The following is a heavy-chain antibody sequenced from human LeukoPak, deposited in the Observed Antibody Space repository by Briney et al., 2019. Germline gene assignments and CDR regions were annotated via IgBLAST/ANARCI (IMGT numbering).Heavy chain of an antibody. CDR2: INPSSGGT. J-gene: IGHJ4*02. Sequence: ASVKVSCKASGYTFTGYYMHWVRQAPGQGLEWMGRINPSSGGTNYAQKFQGRVTMTRDTSISTAYIELSRLRSDDTAVYYCARVFVYASSGYYHHFDYWGQGTLVTVSS. CDR3: ARVFVYASSGYYHHFDY. V-gene: IGHV1-2*06. D-gene: IGHD3-22*01. CDR1: GYTFTGYY.